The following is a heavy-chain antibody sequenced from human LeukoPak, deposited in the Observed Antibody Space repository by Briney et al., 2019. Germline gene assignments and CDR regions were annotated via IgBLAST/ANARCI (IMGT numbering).Heavy chain of an antibody. CDR2: ISGSGGST. D-gene: IGHD1-26*01. CDR3: AKGRWGSYVDI. Sequence: PGGSLRLSCAASGFTFSSYAMSWGRQAPGKGLEWVSAISGSGGSTDYADSVKGRFTISRDNSKNTLYLRMNSLRAEDTAVYYCAKGRWGSYVDIWGQGTLVTVSS. J-gene: IGHJ3*02. CDR1: GFTFSSYA. V-gene: IGHV3-23*01.